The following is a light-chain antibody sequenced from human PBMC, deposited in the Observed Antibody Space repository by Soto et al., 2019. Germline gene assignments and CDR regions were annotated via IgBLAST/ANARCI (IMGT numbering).Light chain of an antibody. CDR1: QSLNSW. CDR3: QQYNPYS. CDR2: KTS. V-gene: IGKV1-5*03. J-gene: IGKJ2*01. Sequence: DIQMTQSPSTLSASVGDRVSITCRASQSLNSWLAWYQQKPGKAPKLLIYKTSTLESGVPSRFSGSGSGTDFTRTISNLQSVDFSACYCQQYNPYSFGQGTKLEIK.